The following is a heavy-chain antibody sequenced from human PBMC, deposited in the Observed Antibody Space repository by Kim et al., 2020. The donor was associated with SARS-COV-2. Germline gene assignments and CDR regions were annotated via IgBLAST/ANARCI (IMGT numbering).Heavy chain of an antibody. CDR3: AKGVSAAAGTGDDFDI. Sequence: GGSLRLSCAASGFTFSSYWMHWVRQAPGKGLVWVSRINSDGSSTRCADSVKGRFTISRDNAKDTVYLQMNSLRAEDTAVYYCAKGVSAAAGTGDDFDIWGQGTRVTVSS. CDR2: INSDGSST. J-gene: IGHJ3*02. D-gene: IGHD6-13*01. V-gene: IGHV3-74*01. CDR1: GFTFSSYW.